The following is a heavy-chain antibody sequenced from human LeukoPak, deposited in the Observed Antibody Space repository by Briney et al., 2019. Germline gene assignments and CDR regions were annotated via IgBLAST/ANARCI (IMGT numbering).Heavy chain of an antibody. CDR2: ISGSGGST. CDR3: AKEVVKYQLLNAFDI. D-gene: IGHD2-2*01. CDR1: GFTFSSYA. V-gene: IGHV3-23*01. Sequence: PGGSLRLPCAASGFTFSSYAMSWVRQAPGKGLEWVSAISGSGGSTYYADSVKGRFTISRDNSKNTLHLQMNSLRAEDTAVYYCAKEVVKYQLLNAFDIWGQGTMVTVSS. J-gene: IGHJ3*02.